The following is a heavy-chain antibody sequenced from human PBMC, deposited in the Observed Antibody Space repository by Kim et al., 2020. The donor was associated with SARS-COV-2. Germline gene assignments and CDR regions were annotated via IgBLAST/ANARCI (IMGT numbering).Heavy chain of an antibody. J-gene: IGHJ4*02. CDR2: M. D-gene: IGHD6-25*01. CDR3: ARDDPAAVVIDF. V-gene: IGHV3-48*03. Sequence: MYYADSVKGRFTISRDNAKNSLYLQMNSLRVEDTAVYYCARDDPAAVVIDFWGQGTLVTVSS.